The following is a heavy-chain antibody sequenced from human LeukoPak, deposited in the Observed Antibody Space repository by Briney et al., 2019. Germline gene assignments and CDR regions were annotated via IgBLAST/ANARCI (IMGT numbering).Heavy chain of an antibody. CDR2: IYHSGST. V-gene: IGHV4-38-2*01. CDR3: ARVIYCGGGSCYDGAWFDP. J-gene: IGHJ5*02. Sequence: PSETLSLTCAVSGYSISSGYYWGWIRQSPGKGLEWIGSIYHSGSTYYNPSLKSRVTLSVDTSKNHFSLKLSSVTAADTAVYYCARVIYCGGGSCYDGAWFDPWGQGTLVTVSS. D-gene: IGHD2-15*01. CDR1: GYSISSGYY.